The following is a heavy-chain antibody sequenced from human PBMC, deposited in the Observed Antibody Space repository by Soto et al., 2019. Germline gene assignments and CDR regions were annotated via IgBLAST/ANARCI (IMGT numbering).Heavy chain of an antibody. CDR1: GYTFDSYG. CDR2: LSVYNGNT. Sequence: QVQLVQSGADVKEPGASVKVSCQASGYTFDSYGIAWVRQAPGQGPEWMGWLSVYNGNTKYAEKFQGRVTLTRDTSTGTASMELRSLTSDDTAIYYCARDLLYRNVVAGTATPLDYWGQGTVVIVSS. D-gene: IGHD2-15*01. V-gene: IGHV1-18*04. CDR3: ARDLLYRNVVAGTATPLDY. J-gene: IGHJ4*02.